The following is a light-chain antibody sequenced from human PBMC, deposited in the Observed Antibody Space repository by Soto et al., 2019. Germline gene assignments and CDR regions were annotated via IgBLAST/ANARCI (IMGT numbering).Light chain of an antibody. J-gene: IGLJ1*01. CDR2: EVS. V-gene: IGLV2-8*01. CDR3: CSYVGSDSSFV. Sequence: QSVLTQPPSASGSLGQSVTISCTGTSSDVGGYIYVSWYQQHPGKAPKNIIYEVSRRPSGVPERFSGSKSGNTASLTISGLQAEDEADYYCCSYVGSDSSFVFGSGTKSPS. CDR1: SSDVGGYIY.